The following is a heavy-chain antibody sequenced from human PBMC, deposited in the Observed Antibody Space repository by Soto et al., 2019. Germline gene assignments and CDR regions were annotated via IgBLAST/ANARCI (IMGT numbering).Heavy chain of an antibody. D-gene: IGHD3-10*01. Sequence: PGGSLRLSCAASGFTVSSNYMSWVRQAPGKGLEWVSVIYSGGSTYYADSVKGRFTISRDNSKNTLYLQMNSLRAEDTAVYYCARDYRFSGSYYNEVYYYYGMDVWGQGTTVTVSS. J-gene: IGHJ6*02. CDR2: IYSGGST. CDR1: GFTVSSNY. CDR3: ARDYRFSGSYYNEVYYYYGMDV. V-gene: IGHV3-53*01.